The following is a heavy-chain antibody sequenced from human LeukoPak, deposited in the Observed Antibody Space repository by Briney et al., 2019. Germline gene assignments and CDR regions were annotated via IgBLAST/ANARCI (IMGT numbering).Heavy chain of an antibody. J-gene: IGHJ4*02. CDR2: INSDGSST. CDR1: GFTFSIYA. D-gene: IGHD6-19*01. Sequence: GGSRRLSCSASGFTFSIYAMHWVRQAPGKGLVWVSRINSDGSSTSYADSVKGRFTISRDNAKNTLYLQMNSLRAEDTAVYYCARDPSSGWYRAFDYWGQGTLVTVSS. CDR3: ARDPSSGWYRAFDY. V-gene: IGHV3-74*01.